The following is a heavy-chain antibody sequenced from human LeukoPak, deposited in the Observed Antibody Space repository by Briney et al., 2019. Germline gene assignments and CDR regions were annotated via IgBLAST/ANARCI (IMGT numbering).Heavy chain of an antibody. CDR1: GYTFTSYG. CDR2: ISAYNGNT. CDR3: ARSGRYSGSYSLDY. J-gene: IGHJ4*02. D-gene: IGHD1-26*01. V-gene: IGHV1-18*01. Sequence: ASVKVSCKASGYTFTSYGISWVRQAPGQGLEWMGWISAYNGNTNYAQKLQGRVTMTTNTSTSTAYMELRSLRSDDAAVYYCARSGRYSGSYSLDYWGQGTLVTVSS.